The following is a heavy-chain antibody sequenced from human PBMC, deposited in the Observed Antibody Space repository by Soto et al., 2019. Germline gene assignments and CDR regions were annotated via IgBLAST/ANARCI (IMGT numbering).Heavy chain of an antibody. V-gene: IGHV3-30-3*01. CDR3: ASSGRYDYFDY. D-gene: IGHD1-26*01. J-gene: IGHJ4*02. CDR1: GFTFSSYA. CDR2: ISYDGSNK. Sequence: QVQLVESGGGVVQPGRSLRLSCAASGFTFSSYAMHWVRQAPGKGLEWVAVISYDGSNKYYADSVKGRFTISRDNSKNTLYLQMNSLRAEDTAVYYCASSGRYDYFDYWGQGTLVTVSS.